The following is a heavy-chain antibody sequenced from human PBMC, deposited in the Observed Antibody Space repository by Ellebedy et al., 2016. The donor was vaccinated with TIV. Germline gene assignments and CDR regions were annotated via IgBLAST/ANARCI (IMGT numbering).Heavy chain of an antibody. V-gene: IGHV3-74*01. CDR2: IDSAGTTT. CDR1: GFIFSNNW. D-gene: IGHD3-16*01. CDR3: ATPVGRFIGSYVY. J-gene: IGHJ4*02. Sequence: GESLKISCTASGFIFSNNWMHWVRQAPGKGLEWVSRIDSAGTTTGYADSVKGRFTVSSDNAKSTMYLDMGSLRAEDTAVYYCATPVGRFIGSYVYWGQGTLVTVSS.